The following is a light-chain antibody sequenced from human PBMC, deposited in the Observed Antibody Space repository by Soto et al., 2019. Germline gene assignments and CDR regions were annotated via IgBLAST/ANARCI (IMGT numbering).Light chain of an antibody. CDR3: LQESNYPLT. J-gene: IGKJ4*01. CDR1: QGVRDD. V-gene: IGKV1-6*01. CDR2: SAS. Sequence: IQMTHSPSSLSAAVGERVTITCRASQGVRDDVGRYQQKPWKTPKLLIYSASTLQSGVRSRFSGSGSGTDFTLTISGLQPEDFAPYYCLQESNYPLTFGGGTKVEI.